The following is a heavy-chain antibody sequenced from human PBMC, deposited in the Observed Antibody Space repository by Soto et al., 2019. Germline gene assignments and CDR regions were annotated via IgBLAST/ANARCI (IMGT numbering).Heavy chain of an antibody. Sequence: GASVKVSCKASGYTFTGYYMHWVRQAPGQGLEWMGWINPNSGGTNYAQKFQGRVTMTRDTSISTAYMELSRLRSDDTAVYYCARYYYDSSGYRFDHWGQGTLVTVSS. CDR3: ARYYYDSSGYRFDH. CDR2: INPNSGGT. J-gene: IGHJ5*02. D-gene: IGHD3-22*01. V-gene: IGHV1-2*02. CDR1: GYTFTGYY.